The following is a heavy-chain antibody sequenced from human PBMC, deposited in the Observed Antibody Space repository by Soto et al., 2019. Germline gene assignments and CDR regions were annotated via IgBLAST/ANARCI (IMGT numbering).Heavy chain of an antibody. J-gene: IGHJ4*02. CDR3: AKSQEIGTHFFDS. CDR2: IGTAGDT. V-gene: IGHV3-13*01. Sequence: PGGSLRLSCEASGFTFSGFDMHWVRQHTGKGLEWVSSIGTAGDTYYAVSVKGRFTISRDNAKNSLSLQMNSLRAGDMAVYFWAKSQEIGTHFFDSWGQGTQVTVSS. D-gene: IGHD6-13*01. CDR1: GFTFSGFD.